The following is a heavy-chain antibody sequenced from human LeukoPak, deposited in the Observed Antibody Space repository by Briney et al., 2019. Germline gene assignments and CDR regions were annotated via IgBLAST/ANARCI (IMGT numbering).Heavy chain of an antibody. J-gene: IGHJ6*02. Sequence: GGSLRLSCAASGFTFDDFGMHWVRQGPGKGLEWVSGISWNSGTIGYADSVKGRFTISRDNAKNTLNLQMNTLRVEDTAVYYCTRDLMDYDVSTGLHHYYMDVWGQGTTVTVSS. CDR1: GFTFDDFG. CDR2: ISWNSGTI. V-gene: IGHV3-9*01. CDR3: TRDLMDYDVSTGLHHYYMDV. D-gene: IGHD3-9*01.